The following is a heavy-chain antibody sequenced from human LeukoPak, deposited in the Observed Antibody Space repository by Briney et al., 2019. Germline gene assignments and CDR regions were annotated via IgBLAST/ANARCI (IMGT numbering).Heavy chain of an antibody. CDR1: GFTFSTYG. Sequence: GGSLRLSCAASGFTFSTYGMSWVRQAPGKGLEWVSSITSSSIYIYYADSMKGRFTISRDNAKNTLYLQMDSLRAEDTAVYYCARDGITMRILEYWGQGTLVTVSS. D-gene: IGHD3-10*01. CDR3: ARDGITMRILEY. V-gene: IGHV3-21*01. J-gene: IGHJ4*02. CDR2: ITSSSIYI.